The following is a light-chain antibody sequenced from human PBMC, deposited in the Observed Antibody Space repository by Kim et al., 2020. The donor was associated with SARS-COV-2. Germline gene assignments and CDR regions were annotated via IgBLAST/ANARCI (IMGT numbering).Light chain of an antibody. CDR1: QGIGNY. CDR2: AAS. Sequence: AAVGHRVTITCRASQGIGNYLAWIQQKPGKAPKSLIYAASSLQSGVPSRFSGSGSGTFFTLTISSLQPEDCATYYCQQYDLYPLAFGGGTKVDIK. J-gene: IGKJ4*01. CDR3: QQYDLYPLA. V-gene: IGKV1-16*01.